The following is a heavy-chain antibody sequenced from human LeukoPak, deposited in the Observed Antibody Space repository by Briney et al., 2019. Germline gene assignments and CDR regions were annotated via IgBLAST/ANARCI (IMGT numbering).Heavy chain of an antibody. CDR2: IYSGDSDT. CDR3: GRDRPWGIEVPGISLYDAFDI. V-gene: IGHV5-51*01. D-gene: IGHD6-19*01. Sequence: EALKISCKGSGYSFTSYWVGWVRQVPGKGLEWMGMIYSGDSDTRYSPSFQGQVTISADKSITTAYLQWSSLKASNTAMYYCGRDRPWGIEVPGISLYDAFDIWGQGTMVTVSS. CDR1: GYSFTSYW. J-gene: IGHJ3*02.